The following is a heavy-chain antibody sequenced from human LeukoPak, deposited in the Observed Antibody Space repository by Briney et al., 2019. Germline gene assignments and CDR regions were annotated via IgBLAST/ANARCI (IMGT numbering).Heavy chain of an antibody. Sequence: GGSLRLSCAASGFTFSSYSMNWVRQAPGKGLEWVSYISSSSGTIYYADSVKGRFTISRDNAKNSLYLQMNSLRVEDTAVYYCARDATRGGDNDYWGQGTRVIVSS. D-gene: IGHD2-21*02. CDR3: ARDATRGGDNDY. CDR2: ISSSSGTI. CDR1: GFTFSSYS. J-gene: IGHJ4*02. V-gene: IGHV3-48*01.